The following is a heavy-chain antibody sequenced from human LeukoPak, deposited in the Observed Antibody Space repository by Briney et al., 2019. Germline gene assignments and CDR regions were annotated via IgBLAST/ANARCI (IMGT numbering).Heavy chain of an antibody. CDR1: GGSFSSSSYY. CDR3: ARHFDRDGYKSNAFDI. V-gene: IGHV4-39*01. D-gene: IGHD5-24*01. CDR2: MYYSGST. Sequence: SETLSLTCAVSGGSFSSSSYYWGWIRQPPGKGLEWIGSMYYSGSTYYNASLRSRVTISVDTSKNQFSLKLSSVTAADTAVYYCARHFDRDGYKSNAFDIWGQGTMVTVSS. J-gene: IGHJ3*02.